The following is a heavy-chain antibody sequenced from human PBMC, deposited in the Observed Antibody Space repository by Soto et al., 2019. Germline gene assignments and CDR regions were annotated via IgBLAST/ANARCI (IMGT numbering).Heavy chain of an antibody. Sequence: GASVKVSCKASGYTFTGYYMHWVRQAPGQGLEWMGWINPNSGGTNYAQKFQGWVTMTRDTSIGTAYMELSRLRSDDTAVYYCARSSVVVVPAAINHYYYYGMDVWGQGTTVTVSS. D-gene: IGHD2-2*01. CDR3: ARSSVVVVPAAINHYYYYGMDV. CDR1: GYTFTGYY. J-gene: IGHJ6*02. CDR2: INPNSGGT. V-gene: IGHV1-2*04.